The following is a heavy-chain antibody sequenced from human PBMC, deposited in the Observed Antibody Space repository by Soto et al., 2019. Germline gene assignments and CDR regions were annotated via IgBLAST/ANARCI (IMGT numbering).Heavy chain of an antibody. CDR3: ARDGVYCSGGSCYSYDVHAFDI. CDR2: IWYDGSNK. J-gene: IGHJ3*02. CDR1: GFTFSSYG. Sequence: GGSLRLSCAASGFTFSSYGMHWVRQAPGKGLEWVAVIWYDGSNKYYADSVKGRFTISRDNSKNTLYLQMNSLRAEDTAVYYCARDGVYCSGGSCYSYDVHAFDIWGQGTMVTVSS. D-gene: IGHD2-15*01. V-gene: IGHV3-33*01.